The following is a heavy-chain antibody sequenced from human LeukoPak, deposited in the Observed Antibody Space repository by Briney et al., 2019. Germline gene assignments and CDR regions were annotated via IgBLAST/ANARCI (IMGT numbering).Heavy chain of an antibody. CDR3: AGDYGSGSYRFDY. J-gene: IGHJ4*02. D-gene: IGHD3-10*01. CDR1: GGSISSYS. V-gene: IGHV4-59*12. Sequence: SETLSLTCTVSGGSISSYSWSWVRQPPGRELEWIGYIYYSGRTTYNPSLKSRVTISLDTSKNQFSLKLTSVTAADTAVYYCAGDYGSGSYRFDYWGQGTLVTVSS. CDR2: IYYSGRT.